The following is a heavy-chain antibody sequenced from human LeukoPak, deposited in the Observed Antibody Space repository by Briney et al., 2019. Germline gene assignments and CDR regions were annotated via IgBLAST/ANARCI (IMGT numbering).Heavy chain of an antibody. V-gene: IGHV4-30-2*01. J-gene: IGHJ4*02. CDR3: ARKAWGSSGWFVDY. Sequence: SQTLSLTCAVSGGSISSGGYSWSWIRQPPGKGLEWIGYIYHSGSTYYNPSLKSRVTISVDTSKNQFSLKLSSVTAADTAVYYCARKAWGSSGWFVDYWGQGTLVTVSS. CDR1: GGSISSGGYS. D-gene: IGHD6-19*01. CDR2: IYHSGST.